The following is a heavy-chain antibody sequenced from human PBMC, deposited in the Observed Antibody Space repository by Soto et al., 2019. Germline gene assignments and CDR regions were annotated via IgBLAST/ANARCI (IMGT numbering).Heavy chain of an antibody. Sequence: QVQLVQSGGVVVQPGRSLRRSCAASGFNFNTYFMHWVRQAPCKWLEWVAMIFPNGRDKEYADSVKGRFTITRDNSSKRMYLQMDRLRPEDTAVYYCARDDEQGSNCDLAYWGQGALVTVSS. D-gene: IGHD1-26*01. V-gene: IGHV3-30*13. CDR1: GFNFNTYF. CDR3: ARDDEQGSNCDLAY. J-gene: IGHJ4*02. CDR2: IFPNGRDK.